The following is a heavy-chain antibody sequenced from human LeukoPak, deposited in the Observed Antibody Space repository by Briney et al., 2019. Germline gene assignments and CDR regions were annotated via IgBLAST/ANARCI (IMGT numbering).Heavy chain of an antibody. D-gene: IGHD1-14*01. Sequence: KPSETLSLTCTVSGGSISNYYWSWIRQPPGKGLEWIGYIYYSGSTNNNPSLKSRVTISVDTSKNQFSLKLSSVTAADTALYYCARYTELGGDFDYWGQGTLVTVSS. CDR1: GGSISNYY. J-gene: IGHJ4*02. V-gene: IGHV4-59*08. CDR3: ARYTELGGDFDY. CDR2: IYYSGST.